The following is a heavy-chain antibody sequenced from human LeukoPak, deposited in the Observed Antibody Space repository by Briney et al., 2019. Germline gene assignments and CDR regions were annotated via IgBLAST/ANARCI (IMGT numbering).Heavy chain of an antibody. J-gene: IGHJ4*02. CDR2: ITSSGDNT. CDR1: GFNFFNYD. V-gene: IGHV3-23*01. Sequence: GESLRLSCAASGFNFFNYDMNWVRQAPGKGLEWVSAITSSGDNTYYADSVKGRFTISRDNSKNTLYLQMNSLRAEDTAVYYCAKRERVGTTIGHWGQGTLVTVSS. CDR3: AKRERVGTTIGH. D-gene: IGHD1-26*01.